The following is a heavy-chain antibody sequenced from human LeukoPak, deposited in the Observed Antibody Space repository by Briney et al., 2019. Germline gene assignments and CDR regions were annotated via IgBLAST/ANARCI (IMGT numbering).Heavy chain of an antibody. CDR1: GFTFSSYE. D-gene: IGHD1-26*01. CDR3: ARGGYSGTYVGYYYYMDV. V-gene: IGHV3-48*03. J-gene: IGHJ6*03. Sequence: GGSLRLSCAASGFTFSSYEMNWVRQAPGKGLEWVSYISSSGSTIYYADSVKGRFTISRDNARNSLYLQMNSLRAEDTALYHCARGGYSGTYVGYYYYMDVWGKGTTVTISS. CDR2: ISSSGSTI.